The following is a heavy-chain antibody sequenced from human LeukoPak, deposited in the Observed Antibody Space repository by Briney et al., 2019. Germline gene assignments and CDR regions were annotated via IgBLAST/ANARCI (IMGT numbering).Heavy chain of an antibody. CDR2: ISYDGSNK. CDR3: ANRGVPAAMGY. V-gene: IGHV3-30*04. CDR1: GFTFSSYA. Sequence: PGRSLRLSCAASGFTFSSYAMHWVRQAPGKGLEWVAVISYDGSNKYYADSVKGRFTISRDNSKNTLNLQMNSLRVEDTAVYYCANRGVPAAMGYWGQGTLVTVSS. D-gene: IGHD2-2*01. J-gene: IGHJ4*02.